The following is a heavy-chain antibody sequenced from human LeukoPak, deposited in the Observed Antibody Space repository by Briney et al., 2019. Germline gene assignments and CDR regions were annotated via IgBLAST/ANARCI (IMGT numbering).Heavy chain of an antibody. CDR3: ARRYYYDISGYYYYYMDV. CDR1: GGSTSAYY. D-gene: IGHD3-22*01. Sequence: PSETLSLTCTVSGGSTSAYYWTWIRQPPGKGLQWIACINYSGSTKYNPSLQSRVAMSIDTSKNQFSLRLSSVTAADTAVYYCARRYYYDISGYYYYYMDVWGKGTTVTVSS. V-gene: IGHV4-59*01. J-gene: IGHJ6*03. CDR2: INYSGST.